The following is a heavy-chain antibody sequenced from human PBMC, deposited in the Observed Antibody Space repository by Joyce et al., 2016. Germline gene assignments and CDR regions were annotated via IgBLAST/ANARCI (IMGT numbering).Heavy chain of an antibody. Sequence: EVQLLESGGGLVQPGGSLRLSCAASGFTFSSYAMSWVRQAPGKGLEWVSAISGSGGSTYDADSGKGRFTISRDNSKNTLYLQMNSLRAEDTAVYYCAKEMTFGGVIDLYYFDYWGQGTLVTVSS. CDR2: ISGSGGST. V-gene: IGHV3-23*01. CDR3: AKEMTFGGVIDLYYFDY. CDR1: GFTFSSYA. J-gene: IGHJ4*02. D-gene: IGHD3-16*02.